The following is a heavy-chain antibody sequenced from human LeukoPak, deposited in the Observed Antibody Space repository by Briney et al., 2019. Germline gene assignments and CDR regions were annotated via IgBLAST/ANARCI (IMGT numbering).Heavy chain of an antibody. J-gene: IGHJ3*02. V-gene: IGHV3-48*01. CDR1: GFTFSSYS. CDR2: ISSSSSTI. Sequence: GGSLRLSCAASGFTFSSYSMNWVRQAPGKGLGWVSYISSSSSTIYYADSVKGRFTISRDNAKNSLYLQMNSLRAEDTAVYYCARTGYCSSTSCYNGGAFDIWGQGTMVTVSS. D-gene: IGHD2-2*02. CDR3: ARTGYCSSTSCYNGGAFDI.